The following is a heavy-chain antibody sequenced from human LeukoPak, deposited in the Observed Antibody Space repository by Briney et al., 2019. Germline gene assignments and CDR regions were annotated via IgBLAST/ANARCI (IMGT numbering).Heavy chain of an antibody. D-gene: IGHD2-2*01. CDR1: GFRFTTYW. CDR3: ARGPGGQDIVVVPAAMPWDY. J-gene: IGHJ4*02. V-gene: IGHV3-7*01. CDR2: IKEDGSDK. Sequence: PGGSLRLSCAASGFRFTTYWMSWVRQAPGKGLEWVANIKEDGSDKYYVDSVRGRFTISRDNAKNSLYLQMSSLRAEDTAVYYCARGPGGQDIVVVPAAMPWDYWGQGTLVTVSS.